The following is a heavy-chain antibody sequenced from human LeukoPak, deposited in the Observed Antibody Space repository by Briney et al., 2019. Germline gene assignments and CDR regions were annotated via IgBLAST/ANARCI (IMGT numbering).Heavy chain of an antibody. CDR2: NHCSGYT. V-gene: IGHV4-59*13. CDR3: ARLGGYGYFVY. CDR1: GGFISSYY. Sequence: ASDPLSLSCSVCGGFISSYYWRWLRKPPEEGVEWIRYNHCSGYTNYSPSLKGRVTISVGTSKSPFSLKLSSVPAADTAVYYCARLGGYGYFVYWGQGTLVTVSS. J-gene: IGHJ4*02. D-gene: IGHD5-12*01.